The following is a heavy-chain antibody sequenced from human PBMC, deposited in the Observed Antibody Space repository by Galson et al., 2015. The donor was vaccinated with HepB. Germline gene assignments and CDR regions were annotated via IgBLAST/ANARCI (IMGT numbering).Heavy chain of an antibody. J-gene: IGHJ4*02. Sequence: SLRLSCAASGFTFSSYEMNWVRQAPGKGLEWVSYISSSGSTIYYADSVKGRFTISRDNAKNSLYLQMNSLRAEDTAVYYCARDMYSGSFDYWGQGTLVTVSS. CDR2: ISSSGSTI. D-gene: IGHD1-26*01. CDR1: GFTFSSYE. V-gene: IGHV3-48*03. CDR3: ARDMYSGSFDY.